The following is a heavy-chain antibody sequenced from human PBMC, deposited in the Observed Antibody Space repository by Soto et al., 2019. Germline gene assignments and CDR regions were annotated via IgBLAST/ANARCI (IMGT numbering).Heavy chain of an antibody. CDR3: ARDKDYDFWSGTFDP. D-gene: IGHD3-3*01. CDR1: GYSISSGYY. CDR2: IYHSGST. Sequence: LSLTCAVSGYSISSGYYWGWIRQPPGKGLEWIGSIYHSGSTYYNPSLKSRVTISVDTSKNQFSLKLSSVTAADTAVYYCARDKDYDFWSGTFDPWGQGTLVTVSS. J-gene: IGHJ5*02. V-gene: IGHV4-38-2*02.